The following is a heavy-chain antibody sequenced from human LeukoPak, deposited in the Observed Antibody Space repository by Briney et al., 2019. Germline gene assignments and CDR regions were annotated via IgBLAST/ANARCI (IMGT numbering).Heavy chain of an antibody. V-gene: IGHV6-1*01. D-gene: IGHD2-2*01. Sequence: SQTLSLTCAISGDSVSSNSVTWNWIRQSPSRGLEWLGRTYYRSTRYNDYAVSVRGRITVNPDTSKNQFSLHLNSVTPEDTAVYYCARRLTQYDCFDPWGQGILDTVSS. J-gene: IGHJ5*02. CDR2: TYYRSTRYN. CDR3: ARRLTQYDCFDP. CDR1: GDSVSSNSVT.